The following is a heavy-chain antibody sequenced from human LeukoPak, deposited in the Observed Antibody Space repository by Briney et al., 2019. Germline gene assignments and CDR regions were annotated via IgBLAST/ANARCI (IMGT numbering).Heavy chain of an antibody. J-gene: IGHJ1*01. V-gene: IGHV1-69*13. CDR2: IIPIFGTA. CDR1: GGTFSSYA. Sequence: ASVKVSCKASGGTFSSYAISWVRQAPGQGLEWMGGIIPIFGTANYAQKFQGRVTITADASTSTANMELSSLSSEDTAVYYCASEAAAGLTRQHWGQGTLVTVSS. CDR3: ASEAAAGLTRQH. D-gene: IGHD6-13*01.